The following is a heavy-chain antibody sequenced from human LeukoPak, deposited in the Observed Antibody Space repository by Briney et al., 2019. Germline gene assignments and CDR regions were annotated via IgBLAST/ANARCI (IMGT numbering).Heavy chain of an antibody. J-gene: IGHJ4*02. V-gene: IGHV3-23*01. CDR3: AKDCCSGGSCYSFDY. CDR1: GFTFSSYA. Sequence: GGSLRLSCAASGFTFSSYAMSWVRQAPGKGLEWVSAISGSGGSTYYADSVKGRFTISRDNSKNTLYLQMNSLRAEDTAVYYCAKDCCSGGSCYSFDYWGQGTLVTVSS. D-gene: IGHD2-15*01. CDR2: ISGSGGST.